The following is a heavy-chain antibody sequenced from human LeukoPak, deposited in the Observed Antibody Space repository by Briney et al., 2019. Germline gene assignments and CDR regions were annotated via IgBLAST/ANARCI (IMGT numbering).Heavy chain of an antibody. D-gene: IGHD2-21*01. CDR3: ANHVSIHTPSFDS. CDR1: GYTFTSYG. Sequence: ASVKVSCKASGYTFTSYGISWVRQAPGQGLEWMGWISAYNGNTNYAQKLQGRVTMTTDTSTSTAYMELRSLRAEDTAVYYCANHVSIHTPSFDSWGQGTLVTVSS. CDR2: ISAYNGNT. J-gene: IGHJ4*02. V-gene: IGHV1-18*01.